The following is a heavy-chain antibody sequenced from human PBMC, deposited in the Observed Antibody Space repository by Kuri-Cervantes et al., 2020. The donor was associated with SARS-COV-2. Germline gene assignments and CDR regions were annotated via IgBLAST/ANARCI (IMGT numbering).Heavy chain of an antibody. CDR2: ISGSGGST. CDR3: ARGRNYDILTGYSEYYFDY. Sequence: GESLKISCAASGFTFSSYAMSWVRQAPGKGLEWVSAISGSGGSTYYADSAKGRFTISRDNAKDSLYLQMDSLRAEDTAVYYCARGRNYDILTGYSEYYFDYWGQGTLVTVSS. V-gene: IGHV3-23*01. D-gene: IGHD3-9*01. CDR1: GFTFSSYA. J-gene: IGHJ4*02.